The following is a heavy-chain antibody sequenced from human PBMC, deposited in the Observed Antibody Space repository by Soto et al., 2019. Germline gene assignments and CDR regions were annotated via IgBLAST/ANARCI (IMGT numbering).Heavy chain of an antibody. CDR3: AREDSGDSSATFGI. CDR2: IIPIFGTA. J-gene: IGHJ3*02. Sequence: EASVKVSCKASGGTFSSYAISWVRQAPGQGLEWMGGIIPIFGTANYAQKFQGRVTITADESTSTAYMELSSLRSEDTAVYYCAREDSGDSSATFGIWGQGTMVTVSS. D-gene: IGHD3-22*01. CDR1: GGTFSSYA. V-gene: IGHV1-69*13.